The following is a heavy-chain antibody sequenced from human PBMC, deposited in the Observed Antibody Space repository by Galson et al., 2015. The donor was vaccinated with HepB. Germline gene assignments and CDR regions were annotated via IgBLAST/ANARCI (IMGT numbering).Heavy chain of an antibody. CDR1: GFTFSSYS. CDR2: ITESTSYI. V-gene: IGHV3-21*03. J-gene: IGHJ6*02. D-gene: IGHD1-1*01. Sequence: SLRLSCAASGFTFSSYSMNWVRQAPGKGLEWVSSITESTSYIHYSDSVKGRFTISRDNAKNSLFLQLDSLTVEDTAVYYCARTNTTPRHYYALDVWGQGTTVTVSS. CDR3: ARTNTTPRHYYALDV.